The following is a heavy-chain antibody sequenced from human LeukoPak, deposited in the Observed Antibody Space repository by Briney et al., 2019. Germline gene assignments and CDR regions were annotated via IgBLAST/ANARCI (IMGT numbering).Heavy chain of an antibody. CDR1: GFTFSSYA. CDR3: AKDLSGGSGSNWFDP. D-gene: IGHD3-10*01. Sequence: GGSLRLSRAASGFTFSSYAMSWVRQAPGKGLEWVSAISGSGGSTYYADSVKGRFTISRDNSKNTLYLQMNSLRAEDTAVYYCAKDLSGGSGSNWFDPWGQGTLVTVSS. J-gene: IGHJ5*02. CDR2: ISGSGGST. V-gene: IGHV3-23*01.